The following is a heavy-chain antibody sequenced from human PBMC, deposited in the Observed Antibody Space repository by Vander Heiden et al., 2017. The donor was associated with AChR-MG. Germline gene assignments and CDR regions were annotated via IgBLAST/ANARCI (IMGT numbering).Heavy chain of an antibody. D-gene: IGHD3-22*01. Sequence: EVQLLESGGGLVQPGGSLRLSCAASGFTFSSYAMSWVRQAPGKGLEWVSAISGSGGSTYYADSVKGRFTISRDNSKNTLYLQMNSLRAEDTAVYYCAKDKYYDTSTPSDWFDPWGQGTLVTVSS. V-gene: IGHV3-23*01. CDR1: GFTFSSYA. CDR3: AKDKYYDTSTPSDWFDP. CDR2: ISGSGGST. J-gene: IGHJ5*02.